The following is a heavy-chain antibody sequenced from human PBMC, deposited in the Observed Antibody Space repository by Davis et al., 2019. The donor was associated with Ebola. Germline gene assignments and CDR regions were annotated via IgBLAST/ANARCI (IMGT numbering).Heavy chain of an antibody. CDR2: INHSGST. CDR3: ARDPKYSSRFDY. Sequence: PSETLSLTCAVSGGSFSGYHWSWIRQPPVKGLEWIGEINHSGSTNYRPSLESRVIISADMSKNQFSLKLRSVTAADTAVYYCARDPKYSSRFDYWGQGTLVTVSS. CDR1: GGSFSGYH. J-gene: IGHJ4*02. D-gene: IGHD6-6*01. V-gene: IGHV4-34*01.